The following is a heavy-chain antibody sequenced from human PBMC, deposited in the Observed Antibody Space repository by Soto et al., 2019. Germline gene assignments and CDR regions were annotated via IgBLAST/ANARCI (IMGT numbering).Heavy chain of an antibody. V-gene: IGHV1-24*01. CDR1: GYTLTELS. CDR2: FDPEDGET. Sequence: GASVKVSCKVSGYTLTELSMHWVRQAPGKGLEWMGGFDPEDGETIYAQKFQGRVTMTEDTSTDTAYMELSSLRSEDTAVYYCATVGYCTNGVCYSFYYGMDVWAQGTTVTVSS. CDR3: ATVGYCTNGVCYSFYYGMDV. J-gene: IGHJ6*02. D-gene: IGHD2-8*01.